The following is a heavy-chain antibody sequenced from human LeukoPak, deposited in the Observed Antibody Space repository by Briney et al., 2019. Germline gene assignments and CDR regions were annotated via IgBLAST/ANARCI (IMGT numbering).Heavy chain of an antibody. Sequence: PSQTLSLTCTVSGGSISSGGYYWSWIRRHPGKGLEWIGYIYYSGSTYYNPSLKSRVTISVDTSKSQFSLKLSSVTAADTAVYYCARGGGTIAARLYWFDPWGQGTLVTVSS. V-gene: IGHV4-31*03. CDR3: ARGGGTIAARLYWFDP. CDR2: IYYSGST. CDR1: GGSISSGGYY. D-gene: IGHD6-6*01. J-gene: IGHJ5*02.